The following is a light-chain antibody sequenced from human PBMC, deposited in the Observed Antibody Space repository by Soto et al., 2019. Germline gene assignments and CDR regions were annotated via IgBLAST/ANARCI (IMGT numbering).Light chain of an antibody. CDR1: QSVSSN. J-gene: IGKJ5*01. V-gene: IGKV3-15*01. CDR2: GAS. CDR3: QQYNNWGIT. Sequence: EIVMTQSPATLSVSPGERATLSCRASQSVSSNLAWYQQKPGQAPRLLIYGASTRATGIPARFSGSGSGTEFTLTISSLQSEDFAVYYCQQYNNWGITFGQGTRLEI.